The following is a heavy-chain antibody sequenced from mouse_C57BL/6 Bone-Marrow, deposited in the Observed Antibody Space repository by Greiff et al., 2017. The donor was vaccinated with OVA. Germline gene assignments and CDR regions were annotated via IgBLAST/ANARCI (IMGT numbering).Heavy chain of an antibody. V-gene: IGHV1-64*01. CDR1: GYTFTSYW. J-gene: IGHJ1*03. Sequence: QVQLKQPGAELVKPGASVKLSCKASGYTFTSYWMHWVRQRPGQGLEWIGMIHPNSGSTNYNEKFKSKATLTVDKSSSTAYMQLSSLTSEDSAVYYCARSITTLVDWYFDVWGTGTTVTVSS. D-gene: IGHD1-1*01. CDR3: ARSITTLVDWYFDV. CDR2: IHPNSGST.